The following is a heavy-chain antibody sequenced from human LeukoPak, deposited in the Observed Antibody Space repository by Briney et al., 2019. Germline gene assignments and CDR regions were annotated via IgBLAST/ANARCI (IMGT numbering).Heavy chain of an antibody. D-gene: IGHD2-2*01. CDR1: GYTFTGYY. CDR2: INPNSGGT. V-gene: IGHV1-2*04. Sequence: GASVTVSCRASGYTFTGYYMHWVRQAPGQGLEWMGWINPNSGGTNYAQKFQGWVTMTRDTSISTAYMELSRLRSDDTAVYYCARYAPGWFDPWGQGTLVTVSS. J-gene: IGHJ5*02. CDR3: ARYAPGWFDP.